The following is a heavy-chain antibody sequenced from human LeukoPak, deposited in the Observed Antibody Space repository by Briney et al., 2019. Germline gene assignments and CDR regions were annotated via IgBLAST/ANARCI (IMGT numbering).Heavy chain of an antibody. D-gene: IGHD2/OR15-2a*01. V-gene: IGHV3-23*01. CDR2: ISGSRT. Sequence: GGSLRLSCAASGFTFSSYAMSWVRQAPGKGLEWVSAISGSRTYYADSVKGRFTISKDNAKNTVYLQMNSLRAEDTAVYYCVSFYETYWGRGTLVTVSS. J-gene: IGHJ4*02. CDR1: GFTFSSYA. CDR3: VSFYETY.